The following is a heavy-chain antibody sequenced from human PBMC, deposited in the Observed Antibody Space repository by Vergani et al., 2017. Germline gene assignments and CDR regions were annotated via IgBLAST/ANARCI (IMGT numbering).Heavy chain of an antibody. V-gene: IGHV3-30*02. CDR1: GFTLSNYD. D-gene: IGHD6-13*01. J-gene: IGHJ4*02. CDR2: IQFDGSNQ. Sequence: QVQLVESGGGVVQWGGSLRLSCATSGFTLSNYDMQWIRQGPGKGLEFVAFIQFDGSNQYYADSVKGRFTLSRDFSKNTLYLQMNSLRTDDTATYYCAKGSKGSSWYTPNDYWGQGTLVTVSS. CDR3: AKGSKGSSWYTPNDY.